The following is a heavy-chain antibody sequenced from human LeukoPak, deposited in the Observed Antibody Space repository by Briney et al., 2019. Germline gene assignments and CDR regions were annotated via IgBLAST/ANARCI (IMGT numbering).Heavy chain of an antibody. D-gene: IGHD3-22*01. J-gene: IGHJ3*02. V-gene: IGHV3-21*01. CDR2: ISSGSTYI. CDR1: GITFSSYA. Sequence: PGGSLRLSCVASGITFSSYAMSWVRQAPGEGLEWVSSISSGSTYIYYADSVKGRFTISRDNAKNSLYLQMNSLRAEDTAVYYCAREGLEAFDIWGQGTLVTVSS. CDR3: AREGLEAFDI.